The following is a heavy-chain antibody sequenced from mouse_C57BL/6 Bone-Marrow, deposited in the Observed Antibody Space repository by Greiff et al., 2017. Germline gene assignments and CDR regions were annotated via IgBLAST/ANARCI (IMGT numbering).Heavy chain of an antibody. V-gene: IGHV1-85*01. D-gene: IGHD6-1*01. CDR2: IYPRDGST. J-gene: IGHJ4*01. Sequence: QVHVKQSGPELVKPGASVKLSCKASGYTFTSYDINWVKQRPGQGLEWIGWIYPRDGSTKYNEKFKGKATLTVDTSSSTAYMELHSLTSEDSAVYDCASPLGLYAMDYWGQGTSVTVFS. CDR1: GYTFTSYD. CDR3: ASPLGLYAMDY.